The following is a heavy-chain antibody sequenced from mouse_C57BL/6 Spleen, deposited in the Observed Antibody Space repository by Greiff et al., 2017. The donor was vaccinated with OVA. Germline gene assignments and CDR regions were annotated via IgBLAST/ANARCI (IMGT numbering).Heavy chain of an antibody. CDR3: ARLDGNYLDY. CDR1: GYAFSSSW. Sequence: VQLQQSGPELVKPGASVKISCKASGYAFSSSWMNWVKQRPGKGLEWIGRIYPGDGDTNYNGKFKGKATLTADKSSSTAYMQLSSLTSEDSAVYFCARLDGNYLDYWGQGTTLTVSS. CDR2: IYPGDGDT. J-gene: IGHJ2*01. D-gene: IGHD2-1*01. V-gene: IGHV1-82*01.